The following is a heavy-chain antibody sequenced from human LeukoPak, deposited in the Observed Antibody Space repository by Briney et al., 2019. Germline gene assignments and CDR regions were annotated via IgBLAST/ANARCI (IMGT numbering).Heavy chain of an antibody. CDR2: IYTSGST. V-gene: IGHV4-61*02. D-gene: IGHD2-15*01. CDR3: ASFSPDCSGGSCYRYFDL. J-gene: IGHJ2*01. Sequence: PSQTLSLTCTVSGGSISSGSYYWSWIRQPAGKGLEWIGRIYTSGSTNYNPSLKSRVTISVDTSKNQFSLKLSSVTAADTAVYYCASFSPDCSGGSCYRYFDLWGRGTLVTVSS. CDR1: GGSISSGSYY.